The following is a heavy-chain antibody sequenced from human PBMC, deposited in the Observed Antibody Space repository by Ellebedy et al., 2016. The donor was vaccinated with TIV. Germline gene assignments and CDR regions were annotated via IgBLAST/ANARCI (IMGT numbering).Heavy chain of an antibody. CDR1: GGSFSGYY. V-gene: IGHV4-34*01. CDR3: ARGVRYCSSTSCYTVYYYMDV. D-gene: IGHD2-2*02. J-gene: IGHJ6*03. CDR2: INHSGST. Sequence: SQTLSLTXXVYGGSFSGYYWSWIRQPPGKGLEWIGEINHSGSTNYNPSLKSRVTISVDTSKNQFSLKLSSVTAADTAVYYCARGVRYCSSTSCYTVYYYMDVWGKGTTVTVSS.